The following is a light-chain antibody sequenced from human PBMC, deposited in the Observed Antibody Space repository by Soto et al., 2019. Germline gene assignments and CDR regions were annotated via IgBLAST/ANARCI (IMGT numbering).Light chain of an antibody. Sequence: QSVLTQPPSASGTPGQRVTISCSGSSSNIETNYVYWYQHLPGAAPKLLIFTNNQRPSGVPDRFSASKSGTSASLAISGLRSEDEGAYYCAATDDSLGGPVFGGGTQLTVL. J-gene: IGLJ2*01. CDR1: SSNIETNY. V-gene: IGLV1-47*02. CDR3: AATDDSLGGPV. CDR2: TNN.